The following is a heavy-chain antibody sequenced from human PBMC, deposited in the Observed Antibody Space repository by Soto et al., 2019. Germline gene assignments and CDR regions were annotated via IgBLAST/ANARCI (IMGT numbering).Heavy chain of an antibody. Sequence: QLQLQESGPGLVKPSETLSLTCTVSGGSISRSSYYWGWIRQPPGKGLEWIGSMHYSGNSYYNPSLKTRVTMSVDTSKNFFSLTLSSVTAADTAVYCRARPCIVGALSYCNFCLWGRGTLVTVS. V-gene: IGHV4-39*02. D-gene: IGHD1-26*01. CDR3: ARPCIVGALSYCNFCL. CDR2: MHYSGNS. J-gene: IGHJ2*01. CDR1: GGSISRSSYY.